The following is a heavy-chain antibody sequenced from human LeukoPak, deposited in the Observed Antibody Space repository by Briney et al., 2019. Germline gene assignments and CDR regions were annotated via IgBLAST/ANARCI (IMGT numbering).Heavy chain of an antibody. Sequence: GGSLRLSCAASGFTFSSYGMHGVRQAPGKGLEGLAVISNDGSNKYYADSVKVRFTISRDNSKKKLDLQMNSLRTEDTAVYYCARDHHCSGGSCSLTDWGSGGYWGQGTLVTVSS. CDR1: GFTFSSYG. CDR2: ISNDGSNK. V-gene: IGHV3-30*03. D-gene: IGHD2-15*01. CDR3: ARDHHCSGGSCSLTDWGSGGY. J-gene: IGHJ4*02.